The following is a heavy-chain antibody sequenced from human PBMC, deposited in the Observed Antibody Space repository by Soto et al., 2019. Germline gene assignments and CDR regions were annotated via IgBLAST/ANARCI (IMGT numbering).Heavy chain of an antibody. V-gene: IGHV4-39*01. CDR2: VYYSGST. CDR3: ARQWGNWYWAFNV. J-gene: IGHJ3*01. Sequence: SETLSLTCTVSGGSVTTSDYSWGWIRQPPGKGLEWVGSVYYSGSTHYNPSLESRVTLSVDTSKNQFSLKLNSVTAADTAVYYCARQWGNWYWAFNVWGQGTMVTVSS. CDR1: GGSVTTSDYS. D-gene: IGHD6-13*01.